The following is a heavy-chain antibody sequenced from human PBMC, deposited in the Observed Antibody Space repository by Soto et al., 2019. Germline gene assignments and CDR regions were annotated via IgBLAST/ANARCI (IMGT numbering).Heavy chain of an antibody. CDR2: IWYDGSNK. D-gene: IGHD4-17*01. Sequence: GGSLRLSCAASGFTFISYGMHWVRQAPCKGLEWVAVIWYDGSNKYYADSVKGRFTISRDNSKNTLYLQMNSLRAEDTAVYYCARDSTVTLDYWGQGTLVTVSS. CDR1: GFTFISYG. CDR3: ARDSTVTLDY. V-gene: IGHV3-33*01. J-gene: IGHJ4*02.